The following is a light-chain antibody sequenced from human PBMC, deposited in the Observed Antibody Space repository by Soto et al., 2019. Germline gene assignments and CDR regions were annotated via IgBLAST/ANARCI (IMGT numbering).Light chain of an antibody. CDR1: SSDVV. CDR3: CSSAGGFTWV. CDR2: YVS. V-gene: IGLV2-11*01. Sequence: QSVLTQPRSVSGSPGQSVTISCTGTSSDVVSWYQQRPGKAPKLIIFYVSQRPSGVPDRFSASKSGNTASLTISGLQAEDEADYYCCSSAGGFTWVFGGGPKLTVL. J-gene: IGLJ3*02.